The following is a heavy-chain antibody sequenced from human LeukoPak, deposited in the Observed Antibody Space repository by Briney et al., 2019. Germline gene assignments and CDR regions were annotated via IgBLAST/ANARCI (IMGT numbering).Heavy chain of an antibody. J-gene: IGHJ4*02. D-gene: IGHD3-10*01. CDR2: ISYDGSNK. V-gene: IGHV3-30-3*01. CDR3: ARGGELWFGETFDY. Sequence: HAGGSLRLSCAASGFTFSNYAMHWVRQAPGKGLEWVAVISYDGSNKYYADSVKGRFTISRDNSKNTLYLQMNSLRAEDTAVYYCARGGELWFGETFDYWGQGTLVTVSP. CDR1: GFTFSNYA.